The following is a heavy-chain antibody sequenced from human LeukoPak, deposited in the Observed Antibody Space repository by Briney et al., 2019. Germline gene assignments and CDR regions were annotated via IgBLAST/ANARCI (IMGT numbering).Heavy chain of an antibody. CDR1: GITLSNYG. CDR3: AKRGVVIRVILVGFHKEAYYFDS. V-gene: IGHV3-23*01. CDR2: ISGSGGGT. D-gene: IGHD3-22*01. J-gene: IGHJ4*02. Sequence: GGSLRLSCAVSGITLSNYGMSWVRQVPGKGLEWFAGISGSGGGTYYADSVKGRFTISRDNPKNTLYLQMNSLRAEDTAVYFCAKRGVVIRVILVGFHKEAYYFDSWGQGALVTVSS.